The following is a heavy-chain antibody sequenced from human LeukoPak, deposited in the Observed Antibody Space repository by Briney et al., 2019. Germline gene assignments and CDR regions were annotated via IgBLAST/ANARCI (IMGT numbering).Heavy chain of an antibody. CDR3: ARQLRLPANWFDP. V-gene: IGHV4-39*01. CDR2: INHSGST. Sequence: SETLSLTCTVSGASIGSSTYYWGWIRQPPGKGLEWIGEINHSGSTNYNPSLKSRVTISVDTSKNQFSLKLSSVTAADTAVYYCARQLRLPANWFDPWGQGTLVTVSS. D-gene: IGHD2-21*01. J-gene: IGHJ5*02. CDR1: GASIGSSTYY.